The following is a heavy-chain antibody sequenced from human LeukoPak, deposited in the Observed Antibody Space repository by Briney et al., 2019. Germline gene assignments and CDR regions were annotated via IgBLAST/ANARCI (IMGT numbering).Heavy chain of an antibody. CDR2: ISSSGSNI. V-gene: IGHV3-48*04. CDR1: GFTFSSYW. Sequence: GGSLRLSCAASGFTFSSYWMNWVRQAPGKGLEWVSYISSSGSNIYYADSVKGRFTISRDNAKNTLYLHVNSLRAEDTAVYYCARGGFCSGADCRGSFDYWGQGSLVTVSS. J-gene: IGHJ4*02. CDR3: ARGGFCSGADCRGSFDY. D-gene: IGHD2-15*01.